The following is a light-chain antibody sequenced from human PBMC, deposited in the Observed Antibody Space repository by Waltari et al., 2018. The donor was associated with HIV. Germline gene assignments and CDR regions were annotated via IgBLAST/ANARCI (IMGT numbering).Light chain of an antibody. J-gene: IGLJ2*01. CDR2: SNN. V-gene: IGLV1-44*01. CDR1: RSNTGSNT. Sequence: QSVLTQPLSASVTPGQRVTTSCSGSRSNTGSNTVNWYQQHPGTAPNLLIYSNNQRPSGVPDRFSGSKSGTSASLAISGLQSEDEADYYCAAWDDSLNGVVFGGGTKLTVL. CDR3: AAWDDSLNGVV.